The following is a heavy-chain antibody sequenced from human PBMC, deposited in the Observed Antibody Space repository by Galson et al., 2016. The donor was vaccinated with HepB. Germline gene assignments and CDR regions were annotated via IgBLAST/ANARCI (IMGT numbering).Heavy chain of an antibody. CDR3: ARGRYSSTWYQVWYYYGMDV. CDR2: MWYDGSNK. J-gene: IGHJ6*04. V-gene: IGHV3-30-3*01. Sequence: SLRLSCAVSGFTFSSYPMHWVRQAPGKGLEWVAVMWYDGSNKYYADSVKGRFTISRDNSKNTLYLQMKSLRVEDTAVYYCARGRYSSTWYQVWYYYGMDVWCKGTTVTVSS. D-gene: IGHD6-13*01. CDR1: GFTFSSYP.